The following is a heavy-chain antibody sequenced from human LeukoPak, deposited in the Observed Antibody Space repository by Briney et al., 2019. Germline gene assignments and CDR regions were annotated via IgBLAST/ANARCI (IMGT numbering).Heavy chain of an antibody. D-gene: IGHD3-10*01. CDR2: ISSSSSYT. V-gene: IGHV3-11*06. CDR3: ARGFMVRGAINAFDI. Sequence: GGSLRLSCAASGFTFSDYYMSWIRQAPGKGLEWVSYISSSSSYTNYADSVKGRFTISRDNAKNSLYLQMNSLGAEDTAVYYCARGFMVRGAINAFDIWGQGTMVTVSS. CDR1: GFTFSDYY. J-gene: IGHJ3*02.